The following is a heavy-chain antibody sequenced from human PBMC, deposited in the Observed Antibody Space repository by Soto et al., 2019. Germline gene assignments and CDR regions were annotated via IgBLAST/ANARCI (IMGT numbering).Heavy chain of an antibody. CDR3: ARERGAYKYFDY. CDR1: GYMFASYG. D-gene: IGHD1-1*01. CDR2: INTYNGNI. Sequence: QVQLVKSGVEVKKPGASVKVSCKVSGYMFASYGISWARQAPGQGLEWMGWINTYNGNINYAQKFQGRVTMTTDTSTSTAYMELRGLGSDDTALYYCARERGAYKYFDYWGQGTLVTVSS. J-gene: IGHJ4*02. V-gene: IGHV1-18*01.